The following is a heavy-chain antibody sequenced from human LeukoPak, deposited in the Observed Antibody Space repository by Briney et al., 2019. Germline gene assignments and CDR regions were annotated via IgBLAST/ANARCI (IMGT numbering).Heavy chain of an antibody. CDR1: GFTFSSYW. V-gene: IGHV3-7*01. CDR2: IKQDGSEK. J-gene: IGHJ5*02. CDR3: ARLPFYNGGYVLNSNWFDP. Sequence: PGGSLRLSCAASGFTFSSYWMSWVRQAPGKGLEWVANIKQDGSEKYYVDSVKGRFTISRDNAKNSLYLQMNSLRAEDTAVYYCARLPFYNGGYVLNSNWFDPWGQGTLVTVSS. D-gene: IGHD5-12*01.